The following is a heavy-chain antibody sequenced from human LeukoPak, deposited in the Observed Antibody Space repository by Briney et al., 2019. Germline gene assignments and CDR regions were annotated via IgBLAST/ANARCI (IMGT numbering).Heavy chain of an antibody. V-gene: IGHV4-59*02. Sequence: MTSETLSLTCTGYGGSVISFYWRWLRPRPGQGLEWVGDIYYSGRTNYNPSLKSRVTISVDTSKNQFSLKLSSVTAADTAVYYCARHGWFGEFLTHGYYHGMDVWGQGTKVTVSS. CDR2: IYYSGRT. CDR1: GGSVISFY. CDR3: ARHGWFGEFLTHGYYHGMDV. J-gene: IGHJ6*02. D-gene: IGHD3-10*01.